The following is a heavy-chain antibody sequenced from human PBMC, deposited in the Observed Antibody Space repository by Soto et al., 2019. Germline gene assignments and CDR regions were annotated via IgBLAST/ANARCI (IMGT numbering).Heavy chain of an antibody. CDR3: ARDPGLAFDILTVYSGLDY. D-gene: IGHD3-9*01. V-gene: IGHV1-69*01. J-gene: IGHJ4*02. CDR2: IIPIFGTA. Sequence: QVQLVQSGAEVKKPGSSVKVSCKASGGTFSSYAISWVRQAPGQGLEWMGGIIPIFGTANYAQKFQGRVTITADESTSTAYMELSSLRSEDTAVYYCARDPGLAFDILTVYSGLDYWGQGTLVTVSS. CDR1: GGTFSSYA.